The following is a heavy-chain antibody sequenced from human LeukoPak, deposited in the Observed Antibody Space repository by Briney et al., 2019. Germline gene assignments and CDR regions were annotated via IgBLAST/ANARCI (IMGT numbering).Heavy chain of an antibody. D-gene: IGHD1-26*01. CDR3: ARGGSKWELPNYFDY. J-gene: IGHJ4*02. V-gene: IGHV3-30-3*01. CDR2: ISYDGSNK. Sequence: PGGSLRLSCAASGFTFSSYAMHWVRQAPGKGLEWVAVISYDGSNKYYADSVKGRFTISRDNSKNTLYLRMNSLRAEDTAVYYCARGGSKWELPNYFDYWGQGTLVTVSS. CDR1: GFTFSSYA.